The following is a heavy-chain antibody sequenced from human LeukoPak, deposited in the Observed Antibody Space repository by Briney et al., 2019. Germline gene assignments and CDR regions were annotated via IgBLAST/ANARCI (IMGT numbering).Heavy chain of an antibody. CDR1: GGSISSYY. D-gene: IGHD6-19*01. V-gene: IGHV4-4*07. CDR3: ARGVVVAGLRYYFDS. J-gene: IGHJ4*02. Sequence: SETLSLTCTVSGGSISSYYWSWIRQPAGKGLEWIGRIYSTGSTKYSPFLESRLTMSLDTSKDQFSLKLTSVTAADTAVYYCARGVVVAGLRYYFDSWGQGSLVSVSS. CDR2: IYSTGST.